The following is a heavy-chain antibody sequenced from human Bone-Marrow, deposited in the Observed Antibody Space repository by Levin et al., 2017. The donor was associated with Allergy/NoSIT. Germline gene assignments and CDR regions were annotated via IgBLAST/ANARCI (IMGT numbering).Heavy chain of an antibody. D-gene: IGHD2/OR15-2a*01. Sequence: VSGPTLVKPTQTLTLTCTFSGFSLSTSGVGVAWIRQPPGKALEWLALIYWDDDKRFSPSLKNRLTITKDTSRNQVVLTMTNMDPVDTATYYCAHFSRVLSCDYWGQGTLVTVSS. CDR1: GFSLSTSGVG. J-gene: IGHJ4*02. CDR3: AHFSRVLSCDY. V-gene: IGHV2-5*02. CDR2: IYWDDDK.